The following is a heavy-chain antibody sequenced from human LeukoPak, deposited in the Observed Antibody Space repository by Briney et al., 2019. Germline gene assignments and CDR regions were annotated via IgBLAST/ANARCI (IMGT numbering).Heavy chain of an antibody. CDR2: IYHSGST. CDR3: ARLARVVAATAYFDY. D-gene: IGHD2-15*01. J-gene: IGHJ4*02. Sequence: PSETLSLTRAVSGGSISSGGYSWSWIRQPPGKGLEWIGYIYHSGSTYYNPSLKSRVTISVDRSKNQFSLKLSSVTAADTAVYYCARLARVVAATAYFDYWGQGTLVTVSS. CDR1: GGSISSGGYS. V-gene: IGHV4-30-2*01.